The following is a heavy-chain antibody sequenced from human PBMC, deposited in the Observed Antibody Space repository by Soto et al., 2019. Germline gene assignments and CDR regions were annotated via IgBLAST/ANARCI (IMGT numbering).Heavy chain of an antibody. Sequence: EVQLVESGGGLVNPGGSLKLSCAASGFTFSGAWMTWVRQAPGKGLEWVGLIKSKADGETTHYAAPVEGRFTISRDDSKITLSLQMNSLKVEDTAVYYCVTDVPNDIYPYDYWGQGTLVTVSS. CDR3: VTDVPNDIYPYDY. J-gene: IGHJ4*02. CDR1: GFTFSGAW. D-gene: IGHD3-9*01. V-gene: IGHV3-15*01. CDR2: IKSKADGETT.